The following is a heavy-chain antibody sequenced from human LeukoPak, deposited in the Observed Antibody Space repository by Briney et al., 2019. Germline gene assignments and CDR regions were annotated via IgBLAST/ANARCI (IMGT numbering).Heavy chain of an antibody. CDR2: ISYSGST. CDR1: GGSITNYY. D-gene: IGHD3-22*01. CDR3: ARGAYYYDSSGYFTFHI. J-gene: IGHJ3*02. V-gene: IGHV4-59*12. Sequence: PSETLSLTCTVSGGSITNYYWNWIRQPPGKGLQWIGYISYSGSTNYNPSLKSRVTILVDTSKNQFSLKLSSVTAADTAVYYCARGAYYYDSSGYFTFHIWGQGTMVTVSS.